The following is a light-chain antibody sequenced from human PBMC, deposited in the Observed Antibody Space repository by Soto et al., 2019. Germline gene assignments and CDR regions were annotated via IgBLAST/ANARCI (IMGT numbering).Light chain of an antibody. V-gene: IGKV1-5*03. J-gene: IGKJ1*01. CDR1: QSISSW. CDR2: KAS. CDR3: QQYNSYWT. Sequence: DIQMTQSPSTLSASVGDRVTITCRASQSISSWLAWYQQKPGKAPNLLIYKASSLEGGVPSRFSGSGSGTEFTLTISSLQPDDFVTYYCQQYNSYWTFGQGTKVDIK.